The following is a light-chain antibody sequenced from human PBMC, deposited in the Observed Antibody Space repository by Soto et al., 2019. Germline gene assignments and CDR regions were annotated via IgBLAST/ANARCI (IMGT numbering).Light chain of an antibody. CDR3: QSYDSTLSALYV. J-gene: IGLJ1*01. CDR2: GNS. V-gene: IGLV1-40*01. Sequence: QSVLTQPPSVSGAPGQRVTISCTGSSSNIGANYDVHWYQQRPGTAPKLLIFGNSNRPSGVPDRFSGSKSGTSASLAITGLQAEDGGDYYCQSYDSTLSALYVFGTGTKLTVL. CDR1: SSNIGANYD.